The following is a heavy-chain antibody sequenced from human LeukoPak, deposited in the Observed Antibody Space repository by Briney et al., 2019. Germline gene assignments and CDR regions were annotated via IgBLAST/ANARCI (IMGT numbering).Heavy chain of an antibody. Sequence: QPGGSLRLSCAASGFTFSSYWMHWVRHAPGKGLVWVSRINSDGSSTSYADSVKGRFTISRDNAKNTLYLQMNSLRAEDTAVYYCARGVISSWFDPWGQGTLVTVSS. D-gene: IGHD3-22*01. CDR1: GFTFSSYW. CDR2: INSDGSST. V-gene: IGHV3-74*01. CDR3: ARGVISSWFDP. J-gene: IGHJ5*02.